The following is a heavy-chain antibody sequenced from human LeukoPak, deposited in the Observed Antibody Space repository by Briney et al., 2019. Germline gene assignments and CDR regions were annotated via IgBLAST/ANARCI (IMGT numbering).Heavy chain of an antibody. CDR2: IHYSGST. J-gene: IGHJ4*02. CDR3: ARAGGAAALDY. D-gene: IGHD6-13*01. Sequence: PSETLSLTCTVSGGSISSYYWSWIRQPPGKGLEWIGYIHYSGSTNYNPSLKSRVTISVDTSKNQFSLKLSSVTAADTAVYYCARAGGAAALDYWGQGTLVTVSS. CDR1: GGSISSYY. V-gene: IGHV4-59*01.